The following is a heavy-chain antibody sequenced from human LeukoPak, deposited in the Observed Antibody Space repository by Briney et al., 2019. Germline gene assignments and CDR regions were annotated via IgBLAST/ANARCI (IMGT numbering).Heavy chain of an antibody. J-gene: IGHJ4*02. V-gene: IGHV4-61*02. D-gene: IGHD1-26*01. CDR3: ARLALQEVGATQTYYLDY. Sequence: SSETLSLTCTVSGGSISSGSYYWSWIRQPAGKGLEWIGRIYTSGSTNYNPSLKSRVTISVDTSKNQFSLKLSSVTAADTAVYYCARLALQEVGATQTYYLDYWGQGTLVTVSS. CDR1: GGSISSGSYY. CDR2: IYTSGST.